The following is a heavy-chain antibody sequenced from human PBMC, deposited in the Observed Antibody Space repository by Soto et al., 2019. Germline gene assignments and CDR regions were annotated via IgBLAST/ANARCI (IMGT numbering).Heavy chain of an antibody. J-gene: IGHJ2*01. CDR2: IIPFIGIA. CDR3: ASLTGPAFDL. CDR1: GGTFSSYT. D-gene: IGHD3-9*01. Sequence: QVQLVQSGAEVKKPGSSVKVSCKASGGTFSSYTISWVRQAPGQGLEWMGRIIPFIGIANYAQKFQGRVTITAEKSTSKAYMELSCLRSEDTAVYYCASLTGPAFDLWGRGTLVTVSS. V-gene: IGHV1-69*02.